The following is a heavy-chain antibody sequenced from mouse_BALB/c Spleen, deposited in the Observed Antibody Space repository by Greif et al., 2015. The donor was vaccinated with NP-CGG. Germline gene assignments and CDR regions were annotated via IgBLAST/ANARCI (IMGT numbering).Heavy chain of an antibody. Sequence: VQLKQSGAELVKPGASVKLSCTASGFNIKDTYMHWVKQRPEQGLEWIGRIDPANGNTKYDPKFQGKATITADTSSNTAYLQLSSLTSEDTAVYYCARRGGGGPYYYAMDYWGQGTSVTVSS. CDR2: IDPANGNT. V-gene: IGHV14-3*02. CDR1: GFNIKDTY. J-gene: IGHJ4*01. CDR3: ARRGGGGPYYYAMDY.